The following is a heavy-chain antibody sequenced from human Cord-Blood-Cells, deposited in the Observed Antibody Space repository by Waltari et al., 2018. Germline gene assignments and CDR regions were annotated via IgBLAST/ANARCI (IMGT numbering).Heavy chain of an antibody. Sequence: QVQLVESGGGVVQPGRSLRLSCAASGFTFSSYAMHWVRQAPGKGLEWGAVISYDGSNKYYADAVKGRFTISRDNSKNTLYLQMNSLRAEDTAVYYCAVQLWLNGFDYWGQGTLVTVSS. V-gene: IGHV3-30-3*01. CDR1: GFTFSSYA. CDR2: ISYDGSNK. CDR3: AVQLWLNGFDY. D-gene: IGHD5-18*01. J-gene: IGHJ4*02.